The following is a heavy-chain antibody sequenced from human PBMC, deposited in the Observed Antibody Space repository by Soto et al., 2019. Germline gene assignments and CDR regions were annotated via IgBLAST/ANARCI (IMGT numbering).Heavy chain of an antibody. D-gene: IGHD3-16*01. CDR3: ASNTVFRPYDSFGMDV. Sequence: QVQLVQSGAEVKKPGYSVKVSCKASGGTFSSYALSWVRQAPGQGLEWLGGIIPIFGTANYAQKFQGRVTITADESTSTAYMELSSLRSEDTDVYYCASNTVFRPYDSFGMDVWGQVTTVTVSS. V-gene: IGHV1-69*12. CDR1: GGTFSSYA. J-gene: IGHJ6*02. CDR2: IIPIFGTA.